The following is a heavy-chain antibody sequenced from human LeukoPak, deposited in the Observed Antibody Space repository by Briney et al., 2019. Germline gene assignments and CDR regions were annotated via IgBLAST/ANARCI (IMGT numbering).Heavy chain of an antibody. Sequence: SVKVSCKASGGTFSSYAISWVRQAPGQGLEWMGGIIPIFGTANYAQKFQGRVTITADESTSTAYMELSSLISQDTAVYYCAGRVGYSSSWYGIDYWGQGTLVTVSS. CDR2: IIPIFGTA. CDR1: GGTFSSYA. D-gene: IGHD6-13*01. CDR3: AGRVGYSSSWYGIDY. V-gene: IGHV1-69*13. J-gene: IGHJ4*02.